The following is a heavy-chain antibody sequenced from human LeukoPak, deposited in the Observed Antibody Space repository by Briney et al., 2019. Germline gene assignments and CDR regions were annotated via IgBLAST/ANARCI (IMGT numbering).Heavy chain of an antibody. D-gene: IGHD3-22*01. Sequence: GGSLRLSCAASGFTFSGSAMHWVRQASGKGLEWVGRIRSKANSYATAYAASVKGRFTISRDDSKNTAYLQMNSLKTEGTAVYYCTRHHDPAYYYDSSGYYLGMDVWGKGTTVTVSS. CDR2: IRSKANSYAT. J-gene: IGHJ6*04. CDR1: GFTFSGSA. CDR3: TRHHDPAYYYDSSGYYLGMDV. V-gene: IGHV3-73*01.